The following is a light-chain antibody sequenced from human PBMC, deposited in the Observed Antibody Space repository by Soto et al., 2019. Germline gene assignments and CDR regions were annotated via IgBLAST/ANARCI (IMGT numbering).Light chain of an antibody. CDR2: AAS. J-gene: IGKJ4*01. CDR3: QQSYSTPLT. V-gene: IGKV1-39*01. CDR1: QSISSY. Sequence: DIQMTQSPSSLSASVGDRVTITCRASQSISSYLNWYQQKPGKAPKLLIYAASSLQSGVPSRFSGSGSGTEVTLTISSLQPEDVATYYCQQSYSTPLTFGGGTKVEIK.